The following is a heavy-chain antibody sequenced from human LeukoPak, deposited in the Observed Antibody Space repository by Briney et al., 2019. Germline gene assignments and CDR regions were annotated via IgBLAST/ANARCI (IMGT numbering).Heavy chain of an antibody. CDR3: ARGYSSSWTDY. CDR2: ISSSSYI. Sequence: PGGSLRLSCAASGFTFSSYSMNWVRQAPGKGLEWVSSISSSSYIYYADSVKSRFTISRDNAKNSLYLQMNSLRAEDTAAYYCARGYSSSWTDYWGQGTLVTVSS. J-gene: IGHJ4*02. V-gene: IGHV3-21*01. D-gene: IGHD6-13*01. CDR1: GFTFSSYS.